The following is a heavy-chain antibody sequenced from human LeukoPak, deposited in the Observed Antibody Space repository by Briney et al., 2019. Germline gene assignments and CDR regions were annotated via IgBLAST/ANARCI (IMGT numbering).Heavy chain of an antibody. CDR2: IWYDGSNK. D-gene: IGHD5-12*01. J-gene: IGHJ4*02. CDR3: ARDLQTRSDGDYDC. Sequence: GGSLRLSCAASGFTFSSYGMHGVRQAPAKGLEWVAVIWYDGSNKYYADSVKGRFTISRDNSKNTLYLQMNSLRAEDTAVYYCARDLQTRSDGDYDCWGQGTLVTVSS. CDR1: GFTFSSYG. V-gene: IGHV3-33*01.